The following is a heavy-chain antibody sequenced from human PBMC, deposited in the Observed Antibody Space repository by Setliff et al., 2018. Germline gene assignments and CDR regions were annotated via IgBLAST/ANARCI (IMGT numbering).Heavy chain of an antibody. J-gene: IGHJ4*02. Sequence: ASVKVSCKASGYPFIGYFMHWVRQAPGQGLEWMGWINPKTGDTLYAPKFQGRVTMTRDTSISTAYMELSSLRSDDTAIYYCATAVWEFLYWGQGALVTVSS. CDR1: GYPFIGYF. V-gene: IGHV1-2*02. CDR2: INPKTGDT. D-gene: IGHD1-26*01. CDR3: ATAVWEFLY.